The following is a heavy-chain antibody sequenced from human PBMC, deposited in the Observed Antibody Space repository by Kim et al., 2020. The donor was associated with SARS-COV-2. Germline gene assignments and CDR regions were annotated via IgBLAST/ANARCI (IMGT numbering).Heavy chain of an antibody. Sequence: GGSLRLSCAASGFTFSSYGMHWVRQAPGKGLEWVAVIWYDGSNKYYADSVKGRFTISRDNSKNTLYLQMNSLRAEDTAVYYCAKDYQDLDAAAGTWSHFDYWGQGTLVTVSS. CDR2: IWYDGSNK. D-gene: IGHD6-13*01. CDR3: AKDYQDLDAAAGTWSHFDY. CDR1: GFTFSSYG. V-gene: IGHV3-33*06. J-gene: IGHJ4*02.